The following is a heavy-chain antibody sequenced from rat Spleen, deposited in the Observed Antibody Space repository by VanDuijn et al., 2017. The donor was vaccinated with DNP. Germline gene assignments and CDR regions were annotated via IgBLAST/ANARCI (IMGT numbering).Heavy chain of an antibody. CDR1: GFTFSKYG. CDR2: ISTNGGNS. D-gene: IGHD1-2*01. CDR3: TTAGAA. J-gene: IGHJ4*01. V-gene: IGHV5S11*01. Sequence: EVQLVESGGGSVQPGRSMKLSCAASGFTFSKYGMAWVRQAPTQGLEWVASISTNGGNSVYRDSVKGRFTISRDNAKSTLYLQMDSLRSEETATYYCTTAGAAWGQGTSVTVSS.